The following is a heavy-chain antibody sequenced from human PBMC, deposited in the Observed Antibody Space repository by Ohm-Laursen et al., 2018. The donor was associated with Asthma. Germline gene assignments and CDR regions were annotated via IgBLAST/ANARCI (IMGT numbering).Heavy chain of an antibody. D-gene: IGHD3-10*01. CDR1: GFTFSSYG. CDR3: ARDLAGAYGMDV. V-gene: IGHV3-33*01. CDR2: IWYDGSNK. Sequence: SLRLSCAASGFTFSSYGMHWVRQAPGKGLEWVAVIWYDGSNKYYADSVKGRFTISRDNSKNTLYLQMNSLRAEDTAVYYCARDLAGAYGMDVWGQGTTVTVSS. J-gene: IGHJ6*02.